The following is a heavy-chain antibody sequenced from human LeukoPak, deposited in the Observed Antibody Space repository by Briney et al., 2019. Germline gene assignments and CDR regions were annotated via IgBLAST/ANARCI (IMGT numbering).Heavy chain of an antibody. V-gene: IGHV3-30*18. CDR1: GFTFSSYG. J-gene: IGHJ5*02. CDR2: ISYDGSNK. D-gene: IGHD6-6*01. CDR3: AKDRKQLGENWFDP. Sequence: GRSLRLSCAASGFTFSSYGMHWVRQAPGKGLEWVAVISYDGSNKYYADSVKGRFTISRDNSKNTLYLQMNSLRAEDTAVYYCAKDRKQLGENWFDPWGQGTLVTVSS.